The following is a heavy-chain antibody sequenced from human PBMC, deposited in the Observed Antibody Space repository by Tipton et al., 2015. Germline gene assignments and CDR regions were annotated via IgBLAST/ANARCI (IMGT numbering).Heavy chain of an antibody. D-gene: IGHD4-23*01. Sequence: GLVKPSETLSLTCTVSGVSISGTSYYWGWIRQPPGKGLQWIGYIQYSGGTNNSPSLESRVSMSVDTSKTRFSLEMRSVSATDTAVYYCARARGRHGGLVDSWGQGTLVTVSS. CDR3: ARARGRHGGLVDS. CDR2: IQYSGGT. CDR1: GVSISGTSYY. J-gene: IGHJ4*02. V-gene: IGHV4-39*07.